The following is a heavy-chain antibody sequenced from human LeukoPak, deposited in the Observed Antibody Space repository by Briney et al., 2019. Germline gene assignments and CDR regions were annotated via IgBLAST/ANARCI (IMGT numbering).Heavy chain of an antibody. CDR1: GFTFSGSA. Sequence: GGSLRLSCAASGFTFSGSAMSWVRQAPGKGLEWVSGISGSGGSTFYADSVKGRFTISRDNSKDTLYLQMNSLRAEDTAMYYCARIGYTSSGFDYWGQGTLVTVSS. CDR2: ISGSGGST. CDR3: ARIGYTSSGFDY. V-gene: IGHV3-23*01. J-gene: IGHJ4*02. D-gene: IGHD2-2*02.